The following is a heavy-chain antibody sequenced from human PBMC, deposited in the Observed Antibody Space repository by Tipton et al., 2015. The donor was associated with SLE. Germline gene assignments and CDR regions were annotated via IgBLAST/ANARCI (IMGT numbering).Heavy chain of an antibody. J-gene: IGHJ6*02. CDR1: GFTFDDYA. Sequence: SLRLSCAVSGFTFDDYAMSWVRQVPGKGLEWVSGINWNGGSTDYGDSVKGRVTISRDNAKNSLNLQINTLSAEDTAVYYCARVIAAPPYGMDAWGQGTTVTV. CDR2: INWNGGST. CDR3: ARVIAAPPYGMDA. D-gene: IGHD2-15*01. V-gene: IGHV3-20*04.